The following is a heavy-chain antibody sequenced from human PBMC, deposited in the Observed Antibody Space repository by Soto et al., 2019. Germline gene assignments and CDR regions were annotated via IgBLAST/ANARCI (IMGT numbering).Heavy chain of an antibody. CDR1: GYSFTTYW. CDR2: IYPGDSDT. CDR3: ARNDDRGNSVDY. J-gene: IGHJ4*02. V-gene: IGHV5-51*01. D-gene: IGHD2-21*02. Sequence: GESLKISFKGSGYSFTTYWIGWVRQMPGKGLEWMGIIYPGDSDTRYSPSFQDQVTISADKSISTAYLQWSGLKASDTAMYYCARNDDRGNSVDYWGQGTLVTVSS.